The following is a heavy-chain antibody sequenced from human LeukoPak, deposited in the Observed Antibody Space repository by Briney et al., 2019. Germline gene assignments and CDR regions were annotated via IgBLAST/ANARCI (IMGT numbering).Heavy chain of an antibody. CDR1: GYTFTSYD. Sequence: ASVKVSCKASGYTFTSYDINWVRQATGQGLEWMGWMNPNSGNTGYAQKLQGRVTMTRNTSISTAYMELSSLRSEDTAVYYCARGASGSYYYHYGMDVWGQGTTVTVSS. J-gene: IGHJ6*02. CDR3: ARGASGSYYYHYGMDV. CDR2: MNPNSGNT. D-gene: IGHD1-26*01. V-gene: IGHV1-8*01.